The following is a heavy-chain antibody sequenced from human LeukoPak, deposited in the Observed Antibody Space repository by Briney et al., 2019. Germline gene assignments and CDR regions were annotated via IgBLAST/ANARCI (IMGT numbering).Heavy chain of an antibody. CDR2: INHSGST. CDR1: GGSFSGYY. Sequence: PSETLSLTCAVYGGSFSGYYWSWIRQPPGKGLEWIGEINHSGSTNYNPSLKSRVTISVDTSKNQFSLKLSSVTAADTAVYYCARAKRSGYYQNNWFDPWGQGTLVTVSS. CDR3: ARAKRSGYYQNNWFDP. J-gene: IGHJ5*02. D-gene: IGHD3-3*01. V-gene: IGHV4-34*01.